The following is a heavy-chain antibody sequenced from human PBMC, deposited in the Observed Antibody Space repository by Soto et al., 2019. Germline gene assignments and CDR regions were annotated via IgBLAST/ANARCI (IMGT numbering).Heavy chain of an antibody. V-gene: IGHV3-30*18. J-gene: IGHJ4*02. CDR2: ISYDESHK. Sequence: GGSLRLSCAASGFTFSSYGMYWVRQAPGKGLEWVALISYDESHKQYVDSVKGRFTISRDNSKNTLYLQMNSLRAEDTAVYYCAKDGGSYFDYWGQGTLVTVSS. CDR1: GFTFSSYG. D-gene: IGHD2-15*01. CDR3: AKDGGSYFDY.